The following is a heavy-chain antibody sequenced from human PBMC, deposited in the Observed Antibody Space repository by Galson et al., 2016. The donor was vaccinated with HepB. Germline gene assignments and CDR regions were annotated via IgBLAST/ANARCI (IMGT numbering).Heavy chain of an antibody. CDR3: TPTWLGVETSS. D-gene: IGHD1-26*01. CDR1: GFAFRTYS. J-gene: IGHJ4*02. V-gene: IGHV3-49*02. Sequence: LRLSCAASGFAFRTYSMNWVRQAPGKGLEWVGFVRSKAYGGTTEYAASVKGRFTISRDDSKSIAYLQMNSLKTEDTAIYYCTPTWLGVETSSWGQGTLVTVSS. CDR2: VRSKAYGGTT.